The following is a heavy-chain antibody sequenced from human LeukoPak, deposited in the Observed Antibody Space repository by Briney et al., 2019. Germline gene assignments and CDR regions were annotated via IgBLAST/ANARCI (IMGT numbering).Heavy chain of an antibody. J-gene: IGHJ6*02. Sequence: GGSLRLSCTASGFTFSNFWMGWVRQAPGKGLEWVAVIWYDGSNKYYADSVKGRFTISRDNSKNTLYLQMNSLRAEDTAVYYCARALLVSGSYPAAGGVDVWGQGTTVTISS. V-gene: IGHV3-33*08. CDR3: ARALLVSGSYPAAGGVDV. CDR1: GFTFSNFW. CDR2: IWYDGSNK. D-gene: IGHD3-16*02.